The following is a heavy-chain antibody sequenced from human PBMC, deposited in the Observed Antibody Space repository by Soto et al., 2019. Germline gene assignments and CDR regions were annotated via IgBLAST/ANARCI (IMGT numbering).Heavy chain of an antibody. Sequence: PGESLKISCKGSGYSFTSYWITWVRQMPGKGLEWMGRIDASDSYTNYSPSFQGHVIISADKSISTAYLQWSSLKASDTAMYYCARNRPFGDRNSNDMDVWGQGTTVTVSS. CDR3: ARNRPFGDRNSNDMDV. J-gene: IGHJ6*02. CDR2: IDASDSYT. CDR1: GYSFTSYW. V-gene: IGHV5-10-1*01. D-gene: IGHD3-10*01.